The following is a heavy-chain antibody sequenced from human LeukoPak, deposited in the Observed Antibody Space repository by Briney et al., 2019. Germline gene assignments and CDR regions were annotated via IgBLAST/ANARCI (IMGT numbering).Heavy chain of an antibody. J-gene: IGHJ4*02. D-gene: IGHD2-21*02. CDR3: AKDCGGDCHVYC. Sequence: GGSLRLSCAASGFTFSNYGTHWVRQAPGKGLDWVAAIWPDGINQDYADSVRGRFTISRDNSKNILYLQMDSLGAEDTALYYCAKDCGGDCHVYCWGQGTLVTVSS. CDR2: IWPDGINQ. V-gene: IGHV3-30*02. CDR1: GFTFSNYG.